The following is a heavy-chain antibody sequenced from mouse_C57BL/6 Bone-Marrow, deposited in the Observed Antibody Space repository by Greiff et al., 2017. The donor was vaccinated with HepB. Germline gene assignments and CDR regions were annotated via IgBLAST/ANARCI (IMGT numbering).Heavy chain of an antibody. V-gene: IGHV1-64*01. Sequence: QVQLQQSGAELVKPGASVKLSCKASGYTFTSYWMHWVKQRPGQGLEWIGMIHPNSGSTNYNEKFKSKATLTVDKSSSTAYMQLSSLTSEDSAVYYCARAYDGHWYFDVWGTGTTVTVSS. J-gene: IGHJ1*03. D-gene: IGHD2-3*01. CDR2: IHPNSGST. CDR3: ARAYDGHWYFDV. CDR1: GYTFTSYW.